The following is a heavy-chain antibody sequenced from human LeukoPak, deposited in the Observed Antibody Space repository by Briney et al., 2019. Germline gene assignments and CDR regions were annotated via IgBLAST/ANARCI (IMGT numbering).Heavy chain of an antibody. Sequence: PSETLSLTCTVSGGSISSGSYFWNWIRQPAGKALEWIGRIYSSGKTNYNSSLKSRVTISVDTSKNQFSLKLSSVTAADTAVYYCARVYYSNSYDYWYFDLWGRGTLVTVSS. J-gene: IGHJ2*01. CDR3: ARVYYSNSYDYWYFDL. V-gene: IGHV4-61*02. CDR1: GGSISSGSYF. CDR2: IYSSGKT. D-gene: IGHD6-13*01.